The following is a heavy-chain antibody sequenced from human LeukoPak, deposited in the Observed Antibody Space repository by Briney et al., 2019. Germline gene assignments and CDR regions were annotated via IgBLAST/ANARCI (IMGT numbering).Heavy chain of an antibody. D-gene: IGHD3-22*01. J-gene: IGHJ4*02. V-gene: IGHV3-23*01. CDR2: ITSSGDGT. Sequence: QPGGSLRLSCAASGFTFSIYAMSWGRQAPGMGLQWVSSITSSGDGTYYADSVKGRFTISRDNAENMSYLQMNSLRVEDTAVYFCAKDRPNYYGSNGHYYRRDGDYWGQGTMLTVSS. CDR1: GFTFSIYA. CDR3: AKDRPNYYGSNGHYYRRDGDY.